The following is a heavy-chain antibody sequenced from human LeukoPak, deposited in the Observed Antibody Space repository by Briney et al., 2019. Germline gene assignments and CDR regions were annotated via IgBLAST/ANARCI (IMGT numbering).Heavy chain of an antibody. CDR1: GGSISSSSYY. D-gene: IGHD1-26*01. Sequence: KPSETLSLTCTVSGGSISSSSYYWGWIRQPPGKGLEWIGSIYYSGSTSYNPSLKSRVTISVDTSENQFSLKLDSVTAADTAVYYCAWNASDSGTSYFDYWGQGTLVTVSS. J-gene: IGHJ4*02. CDR2: IYYSGST. V-gene: IGHV4-39*01. CDR3: AWNASDSGTSYFDY.